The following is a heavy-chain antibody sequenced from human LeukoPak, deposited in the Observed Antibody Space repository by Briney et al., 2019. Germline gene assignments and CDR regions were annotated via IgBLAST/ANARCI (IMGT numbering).Heavy chain of an antibody. CDR3: ARDSYWLGGTIGAFDI. V-gene: IGHV3-48*01. CDR2: ISSSSRTT. D-gene: IGHD3-10*01. Sequence: GGSLRLSCAASGFTFSTSSMNWVRQAPGKGLEWVSHISSSSRTTYYADSVKGRFTISRDDAKNSLYLQMNSLRADDTAVYYCARDSYWLGGTIGAFDIWGQGTMVTVSS. J-gene: IGHJ3*02. CDR1: GFTFSTSS.